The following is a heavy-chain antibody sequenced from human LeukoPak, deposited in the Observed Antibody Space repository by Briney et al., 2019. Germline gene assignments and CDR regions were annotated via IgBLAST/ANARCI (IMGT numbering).Heavy chain of an antibody. CDR3: AELGITMIGGV. J-gene: IGHJ6*04. Sequence: PGGSLRLSCAASGLTFSSYDMHWVRQPTGKGLEWVSAIGIAGDTYYPDSVKGRFTISRDNAKNSLYLQMNSLRAEDTAVYYCAELGITMIGGVWGKGTTVTISS. D-gene: IGHD3-10*02. CDR2: IGIAGDT. CDR1: GLTFSSYD. V-gene: IGHV3-13*01.